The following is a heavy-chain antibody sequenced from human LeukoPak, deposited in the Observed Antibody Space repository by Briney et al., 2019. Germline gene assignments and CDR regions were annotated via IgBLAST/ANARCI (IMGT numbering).Heavy chain of an antibody. CDR1: GYTFTSYD. CDR2: MNPNSGNT. CDR3: ARLGVGATTDAFDI. V-gene: IGHV1-18*01. D-gene: IGHD1-26*01. Sequence: ASVKVSCKASGYTFTSYDINWVRQATGQGLEWMGWMNPNSGNTNYAQKLQGRVTMTTDTSTSTAYMELRSLRSDDTAVYYCARLGVGATTDAFDIWGQGTMVTVSS. J-gene: IGHJ3*02.